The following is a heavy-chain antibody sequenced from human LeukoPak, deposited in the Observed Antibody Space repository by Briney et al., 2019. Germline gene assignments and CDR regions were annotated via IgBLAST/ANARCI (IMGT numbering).Heavy chain of an antibody. CDR1: GYSFSSYW. CDR3: ARPITGGRMTGTVKTDY. D-gene: IGHD1/OR15-1a*01. J-gene: IGHJ4*02. V-gene: IGHV5-51*01. CDR2: IYPGDSDT. Sequence: GESLKISCKSSGYSFSSYWIGWVRQMPGKGLEWMGIIYPGDSDTRYSPSFQGQVTISADKSLSTAYLQWNSLKASDTAMYYCARPITGGRMTGTVKTDYWGQGTLVTVSS.